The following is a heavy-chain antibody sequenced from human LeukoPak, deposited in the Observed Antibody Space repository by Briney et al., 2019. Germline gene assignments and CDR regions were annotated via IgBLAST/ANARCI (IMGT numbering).Heavy chain of an antibody. D-gene: IGHD4-23*01. CDR2: INSDGSST. CDR3: YGGSGSDENWFDP. J-gene: IGHJ5*02. Sequence: GSLRLSCAASGFTFSSYWMHWVRQAPGKGLVWVSRINSDGSSTSYADSVKGRFTISRDNAKNTLYLQMNSLRAEDTAVYYCYGGSGSDENWFDPWGQGTLVTVSS. CDR1: GFTFSSYW. V-gene: IGHV3-74*01.